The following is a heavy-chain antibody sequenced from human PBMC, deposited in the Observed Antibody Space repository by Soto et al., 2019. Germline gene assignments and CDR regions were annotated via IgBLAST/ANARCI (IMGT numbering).Heavy chain of an antibody. Sequence: SETLSLTCTVSGASISSGSYYWSWIRQLPGKGLEWIGYISNSGSTYYNPSLKSRVTISVDTSKNQFSLRLTSVTAADTAVYYCATHPPYGPLDHWGQGTLVTVSS. D-gene: IGHD4-17*01. J-gene: IGHJ4*02. V-gene: IGHV4-39*01. CDR3: ATHPPYGPLDH. CDR1: GASISSGSYY. CDR2: ISNSGST.